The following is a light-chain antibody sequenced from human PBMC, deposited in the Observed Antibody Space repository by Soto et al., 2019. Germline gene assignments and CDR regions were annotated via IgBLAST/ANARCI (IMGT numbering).Light chain of an antibody. CDR3: QQYDNLIT. Sequence: DIQMTQSPSSLSASVGDRVTITCQASQDISNYLNWYQQKPGKAPKLLIYDASNLETGVPSRFSGSGSGTDVTFTISSLQPEDIPTYYCQQYDNLITFGQGTRLEIK. J-gene: IGKJ5*01. CDR2: DAS. V-gene: IGKV1-33*01. CDR1: QDISNY.